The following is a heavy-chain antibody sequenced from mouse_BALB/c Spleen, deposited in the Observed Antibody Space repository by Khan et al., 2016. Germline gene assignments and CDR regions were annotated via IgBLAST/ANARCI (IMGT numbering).Heavy chain of an antibody. CDR1: GFTFSSYC. CDR3: GGGSNYWLAY. Sequence: EVELVESGGDLVKPGGSLKLSCAASGFTFSSYCMSWVRQTPDKRLEWVATISSGGSYTYYPDSVKGRITISRDNAKNTLYLQMSSLKSEDTGMYYCGGGSNYWLAYWGQGTLVTVSA. V-gene: IGHV5-6*01. CDR2: ISSGGSYT. D-gene: IGHD2-5*01. J-gene: IGHJ3*01.